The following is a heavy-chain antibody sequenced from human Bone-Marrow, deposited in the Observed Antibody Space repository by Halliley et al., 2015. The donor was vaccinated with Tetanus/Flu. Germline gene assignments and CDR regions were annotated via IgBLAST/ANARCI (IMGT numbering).Heavy chain of an antibody. CDR1: GGSISDYY. V-gene: IGHV4-59*01. Sequence: TLSLTCTVSGGSISDYYWSWVRQPPGKGLEWIGYVFYSGSATYNPSLESRVTISVDTSKNQFSLKLSSVTAAATAVYYCARVSLGYCSSGSCYSPYFDYWGQGTLVTVSS. J-gene: IGHJ4*02. D-gene: IGHD2-2*02. CDR2: VFYSGSA. CDR3: ARVSLGYCSSGSCYSPYFDY.